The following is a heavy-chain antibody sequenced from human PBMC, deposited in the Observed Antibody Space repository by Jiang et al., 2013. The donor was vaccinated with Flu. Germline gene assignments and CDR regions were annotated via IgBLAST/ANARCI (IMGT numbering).Heavy chain of an antibody. CDR2: ISGSGGST. CDR3: AKDMSYYDSSGYFDAFDI. Sequence: SAISGSGGSTYYADSVKGRFTISRDNSKNTLYLQMNSLRAEDTAVYYCAKDMSYYDSSGYFDAFDIWGQGTMVTVSS. J-gene: IGHJ3*02. D-gene: IGHD3-22*01. V-gene: IGHV3-23*01.